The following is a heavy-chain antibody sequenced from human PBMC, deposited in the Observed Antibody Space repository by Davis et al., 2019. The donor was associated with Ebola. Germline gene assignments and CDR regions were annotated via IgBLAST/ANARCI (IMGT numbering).Heavy chain of an antibody. V-gene: IGHV5-51*01. CDR1: GYSFTSYW. J-gene: IGHJ3*02. CDR3: ARLDFIDSSGSLQPGAFDI. CDR2: IYPGDSDT. Sequence: GESLKISCKGSGYSFTSYWIGWVRQMPGKGLEWMGIIYPGDSDTRYSPSFQGQVTISADKSISTAYLQWSSLKASDTAMYYCARLDFIDSSGSLQPGAFDIWGQGTMVTVSS. D-gene: IGHD3-22*01.